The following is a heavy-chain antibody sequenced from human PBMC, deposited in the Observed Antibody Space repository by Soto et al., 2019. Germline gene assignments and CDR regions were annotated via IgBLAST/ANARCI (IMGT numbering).Heavy chain of an antibody. CDR2: INWNGGST. J-gene: IGHJ4*02. V-gene: IGHV3-20*04. Sequence: EVQLVESGGGVVRPGGSLRLSCAASGFTFDEYGMSWVRQAPGKGLEWVSGINWNGGSTGYADSVKGRFTISRDNAKNSLYLQMNSRRAEDTDLYYCARLYSSGWYGPGRYWGQGTLVTVSS. CDR1: GFTFDEYG. D-gene: IGHD6-19*01. CDR3: ARLYSSGWYGPGRY.